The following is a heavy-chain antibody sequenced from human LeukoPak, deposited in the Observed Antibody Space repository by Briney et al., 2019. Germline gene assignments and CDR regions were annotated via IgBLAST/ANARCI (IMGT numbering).Heavy chain of an antibody. CDR1: GFTFSSYW. CDR3: ARADCSSTSCFQFDY. CDR2: IKQDGSEK. Sequence: GGSLRLSCAASGFTFSSYWMSWVRQAPGKGLEWVADIKQDGSEKYYVDSVKGRFTISRDNAKNSLYLQMNSLRAEDTAVYYCARADCSSTSCFQFDYWGQGTLVTVSS. D-gene: IGHD2-2*01. J-gene: IGHJ4*02. V-gene: IGHV3-7*03.